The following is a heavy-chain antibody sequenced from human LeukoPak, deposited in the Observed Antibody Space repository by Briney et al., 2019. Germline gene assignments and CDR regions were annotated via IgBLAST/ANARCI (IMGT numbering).Heavy chain of an antibody. D-gene: IGHD6-13*01. V-gene: IGHV4-34*01. CDR1: GGSFSGYY. J-gene: IGHJ5*02. CDR3: ARGPSSSSWPRNWFDP. Sequence: SETLSLTCAVYGGSFSGYYWSWIRQPPGKGLERIGEINHSGSTNYNPSLKSRVTLSVDTSKNQFSLKLSSVTAADTAVYYCARGPSSSSWPRNWFDPWGQGTLVTVSS. CDR2: INHSGST.